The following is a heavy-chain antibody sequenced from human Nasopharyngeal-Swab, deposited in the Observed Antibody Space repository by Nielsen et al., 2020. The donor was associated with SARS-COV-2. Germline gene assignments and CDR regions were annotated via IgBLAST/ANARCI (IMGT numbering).Heavy chain of an antibody. CDR1: GGSFSGYY. V-gene: IGHV4-34*01. CDR3: ARDGADFWSGMGFDY. CDR2: INHSGST. J-gene: IGHJ4*02. Sequence: SETLSLTCAVYGGSFSGYYWSWIRQPPGKGLEWIGEINHSGSTNYNPSLKSRVTISVDTSKNQFSLKLSSVTAADTAVYYCARDGADFWSGMGFDYWGQGTLVTVSS. D-gene: IGHD3-3*01.